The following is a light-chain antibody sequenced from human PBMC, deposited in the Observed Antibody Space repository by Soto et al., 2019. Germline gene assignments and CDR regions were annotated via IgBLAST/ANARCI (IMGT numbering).Light chain of an antibody. V-gene: IGLV2-14*01. J-gene: IGLJ2*01. Sequence: QSALTQPASVSGSPGQSITISCTGTSSDVGGYNYVSWYQQHPGKAPKLMIYEVSNRPSGVSSRFSGSKSGNTASLTISGLQAEDEADYCCTSHTSSSTLVFGGGTQLTVL. CDR3: TSHTSSSTLV. CDR1: SSDVGGYNY. CDR2: EVS.